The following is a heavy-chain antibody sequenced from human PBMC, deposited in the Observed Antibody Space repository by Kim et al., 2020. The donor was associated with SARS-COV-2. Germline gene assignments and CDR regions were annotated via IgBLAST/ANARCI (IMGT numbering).Heavy chain of an antibody. CDR2: IYYSGST. D-gene: IGHD2-2*01. Sequence: SETLSLTCTVSAGSISSSSYYWGWIRQPPGKGLEWIGSIYYSGSTYYNTSLKSRVTIPVDTSKNQFSLKPSSVTAADTAVYYCARDSRIVVVPASILAWGQGTLVTVTS. J-gene: IGHJ4*02. V-gene: IGHV4-39*02. CDR3: ARDSRIVVVPASILA. CDR1: AGSISSSSYY.